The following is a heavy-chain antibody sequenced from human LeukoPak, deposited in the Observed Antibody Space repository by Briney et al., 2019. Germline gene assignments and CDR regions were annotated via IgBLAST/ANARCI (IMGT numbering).Heavy chain of an antibody. CDR2: ISGSGGST. D-gene: IGHD2/OR15-2a*01. J-gene: IGHJ4*02. CDR1: GFTFSGSA. CDR3: AKGQTRNTYFDY. Sequence: GGSLRLSCAASGFTFSGSAMHWVRQAPGKGLEWVSAISGSGGSTYYADSVKGRFTISRDNSKNTLYLQMNSLRAEDTAVYYCAKGQTRNTYFDYWGQGTLVTVSS. V-gene: IGHV3-23*01.